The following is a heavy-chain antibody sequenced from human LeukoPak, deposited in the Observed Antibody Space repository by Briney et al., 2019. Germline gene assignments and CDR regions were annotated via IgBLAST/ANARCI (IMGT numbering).Heavy chain of an antibody. J-gene: IGHJ6*02. D-gene: IGHD2-2*01. V-gene: IGHV3-30-3*01. CDR2: ISYDGSNK. CDR3: AREECSSTSCFVPRENYYYYYGMDV. CDR1: GFTFSSYA. Sequence: GRSLRLSCAASGFTFSSYAMHWVRQAPGKGLEWVAVISYDGSNKYYADSVKGRFTISRDNSKNTLYLQMNSLRPEDTAVYYCAREECSSTSCFVPRENYYYYYGMDVWGQGTTVTVSS.